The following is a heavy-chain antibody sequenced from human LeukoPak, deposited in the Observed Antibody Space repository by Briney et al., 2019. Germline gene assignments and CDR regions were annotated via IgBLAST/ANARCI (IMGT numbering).Heavy chain of an antibody. V-gene: IGHV5-10-1*01. D-gene: IGHD6-13*01. CDR1: GYSFTTYW. CDR2: IDPSDSYT. J-gene: IGHJ4*02. Sequence: GESLKISCKGSGYSFTTYWISWVRQMPGKGLEWMGRIDPSDSYTNYSPSFQGHVTISADKSISTAYLQWSSLKDSDTAMYYCARGAGSSWETDYWGQGTLVTVSS. CDR3: ARGAGSSWETDY.